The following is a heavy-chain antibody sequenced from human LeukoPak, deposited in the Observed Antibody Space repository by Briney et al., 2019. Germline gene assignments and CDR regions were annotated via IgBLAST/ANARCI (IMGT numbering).Heavy chain of an antibody. Sequence: ASVKVSCKASGGTFSSYAISWVRQAPGQGLEWMGGIIPIFGTASYAQKFQGRVTITADESTSTAYMELSSLRSEDTAVYYCARHYGDYDYFDYWGQGTLVTVSS. CDR1: GGTFSSYA. J-gene: IGHJ4*02. CDR3: ARHYGDYDYFDY. CDR2: IIPIFGTA. V-gene: IGHV1-69*13. D-gene: IGHD4-17*01.